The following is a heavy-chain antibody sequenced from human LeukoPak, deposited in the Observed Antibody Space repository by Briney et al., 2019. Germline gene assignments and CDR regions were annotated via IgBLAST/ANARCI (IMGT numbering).Heavy chain of an antibody. CDR3: ARDDGGGYDFNAFDI. V-gene: IGHV3-48*03. CDR1: GVTFSRYV. J-gene: IGHJ3*02. CDR2: ISSSGSTI. D-gene: IGHD5-12*01. Sequence: SLGRSCASSGVTFSRYVMNGVRHAPGKRLEWVSYISSSGSTIYYADSVKGRFTISRDNAKNSLYLQMNSLRAEDTAVYYCARDDGGGYDFNAFDIWGQGTMVTVSS.